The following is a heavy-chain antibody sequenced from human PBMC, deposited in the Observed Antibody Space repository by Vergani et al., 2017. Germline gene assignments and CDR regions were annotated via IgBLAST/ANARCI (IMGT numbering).Heavy chain of an antibody. V-gene: IGHV3-23*01. CDR1: GFSFPGYA. J-gene: IGHJ4*02. CDR3: ARDKGIAALYFDY. Sequence: EVQLLESGGGLVQPGGSLRLSCEASGFSFPGYAMSWVRQAPGKGLEWVSSVSGSSATPYYADSVKGRFTISRDNAKNSLYLQMNSLRAEDTAVYYCARDKGIAALYFDYWGQGTLVTVSS. CDR2: VSGSSATP. D-gene: IGHD6-6*01.